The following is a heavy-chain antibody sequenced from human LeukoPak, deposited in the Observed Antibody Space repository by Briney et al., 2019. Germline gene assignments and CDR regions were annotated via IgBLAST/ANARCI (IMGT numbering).Heavy chain of an antibody. V-gene: IGHV3-21*01. CDR2: TSSSSSYI. D-gene: IGHD3-22*01. CDR1: GFTFSSYS. J-gene: IGHJ4*02. CDR3: ARDETYYYDSSGYYPDY. Sequence: GGSLRLSCAASGFTFSSYSMNWVRQAPGKGLEWVSSTSSSSSYIYYADSVKGRFTISRDNAKNSLYLQMNSLRAEDTAVYYCARDETYYYDSSGYYPDYWGQGTLVTVSS.